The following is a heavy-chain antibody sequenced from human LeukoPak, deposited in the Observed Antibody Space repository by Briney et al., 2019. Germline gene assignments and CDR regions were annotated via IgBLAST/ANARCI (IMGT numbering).Heavy chain of an antibody. J-gene: IGHJ4*02. CDR2: ISYDGSSK. Sequence: GGSLRLSCAASGFTFSTYAIHWVRQAPGKGLEWVAVISYDGSSKYYADSVKGRFTISRDNSRNTLYLQMNSLRAEDTAVYYCARLGARQMLEYWGQGTLVTVSS. D-gene: IGHD4-17*01. V-gene: IGHV3-30-3*01. CDR3: ARLGARQMLEY. CDR1: GFTFSTYA.